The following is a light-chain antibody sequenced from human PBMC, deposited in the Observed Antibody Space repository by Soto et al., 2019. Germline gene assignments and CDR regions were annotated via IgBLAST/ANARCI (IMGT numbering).Light chain of an antibody. Sequence: QSVLTQPPSASGTPVQRVTISCSGSSSNIGSNTVNWYQQLPGTAPKLLIYSNNQRPSGVPDRFSGSKSGTSASLAISGLQSEDEADYYCAAWDDSLNGRWVFGGGTKLTVL. J-gene: IGLJ3*02. CDR1: SSNIGSNT. CDR2: SNN. CDR3: AAWDDSLNGRWV. V-gene: IGLV1-44*01.